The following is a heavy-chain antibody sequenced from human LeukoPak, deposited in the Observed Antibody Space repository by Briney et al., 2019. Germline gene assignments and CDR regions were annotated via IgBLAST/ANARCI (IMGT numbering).Heavy chain of an antibody. V-gene: IGHV3-23*01. CDR3: AKDRTRYTGYVPFDY. Sequence: GGSLRLSCAASGFTFSNYAMSWVRQAPGKGLEWVSSFSGSGDSTNYADSVKGRFTISRDNSKNTLSLQMNSLRAEDTAVYYCAKDRTRYTGYVPFDYWGQGTLVTVSS. D-gene: IGHD5-12*01. CDR1: GFTFSNYA. J-gene: IGHJ4*02. CDR2: FSGSGDST.